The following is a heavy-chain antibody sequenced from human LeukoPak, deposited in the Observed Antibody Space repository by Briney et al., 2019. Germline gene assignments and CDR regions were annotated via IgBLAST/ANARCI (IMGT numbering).Heavy chain of an antibody. CDR3: AKDRKLRFLEWLLPLDY. V-gene: IGHV3-23*01. CDR1: GFTFSSYA. D-gene: IGHD3-3*01. CDR2: ISGSGGST. J-gene: IGHJ4*02. Sequence: PGGSLRLSCAASGFTFSSYAMSWVRQAPGKGLEWVSAISGSGGSTYYADSVKGRFTISRDNSKNTLYLQMNSLRAEDTAVYYCAKDRKLRFLEWLLPLDYWGQGTLVTVSS.